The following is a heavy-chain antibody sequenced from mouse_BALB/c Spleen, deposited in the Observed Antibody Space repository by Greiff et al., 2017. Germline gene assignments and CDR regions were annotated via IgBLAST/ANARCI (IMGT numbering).Heavy chain of an antibody. CDR1: GYAFSSSW. Sequence: VQLQQSGPELVKPGASVKISCKASGYAFSSSWMNWVKQRPGQGLEWIGRIYPGDGDTNYNGKFKGKATLTADKSSSTAYMQLSSLTSVDSAVYFCARDYYGSSYYAMDYWGQGTSVTVSS. J-gene: IGHJ4*01. CDR3: ARDYYGSSYYAMDY. CDR2: IYPGDGDT. V-gene: IGHV1-82*01. D-gene: IGHD1-1*01.